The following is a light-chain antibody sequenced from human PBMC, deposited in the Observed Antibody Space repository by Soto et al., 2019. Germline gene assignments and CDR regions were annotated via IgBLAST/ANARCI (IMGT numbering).Light chain of an antibody. J-gene: IGLJ2*01. CDR1: SSDVGNYNH. CDR3: SSYAGSYSVV. Sequence: QSALTQPRSVSGSPGQSVTISCTGTSSDVGNYNHVSWYQQHPGKAPKVMIYDVNKRSSTVPDRFSGSKFGNTASLTISGLQAEDEAGYYCSSYAGSYSVVFGGGTQLTVL. V-gene: IGLV2-11*01. CDR2: DVN.